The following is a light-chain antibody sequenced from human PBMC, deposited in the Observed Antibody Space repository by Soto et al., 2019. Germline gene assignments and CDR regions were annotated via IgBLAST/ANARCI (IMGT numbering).Light chain of an antibody. CDR2: GAS. CDR3: QQYNNWPPLT. Sequence: EIVMTQSPATLSVSPGERATLSCRASQSVSNNLAWYQQKPGQAPRLLIYGASTRATGIPARFSGSGSGTEFTLTISSLQSEDFAVYYCQQYNNWPPLTFGGGTKVGIK. V-gene: IGKV3D-15*01. J-gene: IGKJ4*01. CDR1: QSVSNN.